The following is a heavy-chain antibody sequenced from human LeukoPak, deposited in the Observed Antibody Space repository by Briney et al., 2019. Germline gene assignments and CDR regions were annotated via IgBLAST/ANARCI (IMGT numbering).Heavy chain of an antibody. Sequence: GGSLRLSCAASGFTFSSYGMHWVRQAPGKGLEWVAVITYDGYYKYYADSVKGRFTISSDNSKNTLFLQMNSLRVEDTAVYYCAKDLNSMDRGAWMDAWGQGTTVTVSS. D-gene: IGHD3-10*01. V-gene: IGHV3-30*18. J-gene: IGHJ6*02. CDR1: GFTFSSYG. CDR2: ITYDGYYK. CDR3: AKDLNSMDRGAWMDA.